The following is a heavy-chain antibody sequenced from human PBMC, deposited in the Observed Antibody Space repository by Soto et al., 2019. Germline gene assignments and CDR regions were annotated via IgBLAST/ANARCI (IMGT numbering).Heavy chain of an antibody. CDR2: IKQDGSEK. D-gene: IGHD6-13*01. V-gene: IGHV3-7*01. CDR3: ASDLAAAGTYFQH. CDR1: GFTFSSYW. J-gene: IGHJ1*01. Sequence: GGSLRLSCAASGFTFSSYWMSWVRQAPGKGLEWVANIKQDGSEKYYVDSVKGRFTISRDNAKNSLYLQMNSLRAEDTAVYYCASDLAAAGTYFQHWGQGTLVTVSS.